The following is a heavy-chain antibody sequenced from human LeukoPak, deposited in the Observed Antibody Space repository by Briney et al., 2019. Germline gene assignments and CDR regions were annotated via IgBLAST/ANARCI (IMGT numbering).Heavy chain of an antibody. CDR1: GYTFTGYY. V-gene: IGHV1-2*02. CDR2: INPNSGGT. CDR3: ARDTDTYYYDSTAGDIKGDY. J-gene: IGHJ4*02. D-gene: IGHD3-22*01. Sequence: ASVKVSCKASGYTFTGYYMHWVRQAPGQGLEWMGWINPNSGGTNYAQKFQGRVTMTRDTSISTAYMELSRLRSDDTAVYYCARDTDTYYYDSTAGDIKGDYWGQGTLVTVSS.